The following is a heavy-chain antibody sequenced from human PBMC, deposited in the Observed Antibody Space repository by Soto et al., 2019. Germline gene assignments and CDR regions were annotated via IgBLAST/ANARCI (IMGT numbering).Heavy chain of an antibody. V-gene: IGHV1-46*01. CDR2: ISLYHHST. D-gene: IGHD2-21*02. Sequence: ASVKVSCKTSGYTFTDYFIHWVRQAPGQGLEWMGIISLYHHSTSYAQKFQGRLTVTNDTSTTTVYMELSSLTSEETAVYWCARELYSCGGDCPYYMDYWGQGTLVTVSS. CDR3: ARELYSCGGDCPYYMDY. CDR1: GYTFTDYF. J-gene: IGHJ4*02.